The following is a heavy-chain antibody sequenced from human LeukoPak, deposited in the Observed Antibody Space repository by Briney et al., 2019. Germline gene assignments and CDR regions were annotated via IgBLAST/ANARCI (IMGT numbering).Heavy chain of an antibody. D-gene: IGHD3-3*01. CDR2: IRSKAYGGTT. J-gene: IGHJ6*02. CDR3: TRGLTYYDFWSGPWAYYYYGMDV. Sequence: PGGSLRLSCTASGFTFGDYAMSWVRQAPGKGLEWVGFIRSKAYGGTTEYAASVKGRFTISRDDSKSTAYLQMNSLKTEDTAVYYCTRGLTYYDFWSGPWAYYYYGMDVWGQGTTVTVSS. CDR1: GFTFGDYA. V-gene: IGHV3-49*04.